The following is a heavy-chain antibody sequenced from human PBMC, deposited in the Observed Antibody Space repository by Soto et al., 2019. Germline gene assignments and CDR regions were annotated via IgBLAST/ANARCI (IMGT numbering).Heavy chain of an antibody. V-gene: IGHV3-30-3*01. Sequence: QVQLVESGGGVVQPGRSLRLSCAASGFTFSSYAMHWVRQAPGKGLEWVAVISYDGSNKYYADSVKGRFTISRDNSKNTLYLQMNSLRAEDTAVYYCASLTPIVPGGMDVWGQGTTVTVSS. J-gene: IGHJ6*02. CDR1: GFTFSSYA. CDR2: ISYDGSNK. CDR3: ASLTPIVPGGMDV. D-gene: IGHD2-8*01.